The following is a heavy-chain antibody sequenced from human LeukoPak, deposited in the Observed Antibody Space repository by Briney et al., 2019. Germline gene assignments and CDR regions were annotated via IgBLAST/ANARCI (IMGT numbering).Heavy chain of an antibody. CDR2: IYYSGST. CDR3: ARARRRTVMDNYYYYYYMDV. V-gene: IGHV4-30-4*01. CDR1: GGSISSGDYY. J-gene: IGHJ6*03. D-gene: IGHD5-18*01. Sequence: PSQTLSLTCTVSGGSISSGDYYWSWIRQPPGKGLEWIGYIYYSGSTYYNPSLKSRVTISVDTSKNQFSLKLSSVTAADTAVYYCARARRRTVMDNYYYYYYMDVWGKGTTVTVSS.